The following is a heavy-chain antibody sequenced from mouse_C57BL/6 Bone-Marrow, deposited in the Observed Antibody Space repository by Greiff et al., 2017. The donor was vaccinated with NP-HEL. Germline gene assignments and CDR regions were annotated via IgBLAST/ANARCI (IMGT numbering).Heavy chain of an antibody. Sequence: EVKLEESGEGLVKPGGSLKLSCAASGFTFSSYAMSWVRQTPEKRLEWVAYISSGGDYIYYADTVKGRFTISRDNARNTLYLQMSSLKSEDTAMYYCTRGSSYGDYWGQGTTLTVSS. V-gene: IGHV5-9-1*02. CDR3: TRGSSYGDY. J-gene: IGHJ2*01. CDR2: ISSGGDYI. D-gene: IGHD1-1*01. CDR1: GFTFSSYA.